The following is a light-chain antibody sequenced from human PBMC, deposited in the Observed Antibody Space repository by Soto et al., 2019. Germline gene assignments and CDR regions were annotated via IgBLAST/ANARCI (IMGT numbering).Light chain of an antibody. CDR3: SSYTTSINVI. CDR1: SSDVGAYDY. J-gene: IGLJ2*01. V-gene: IGLV2-14*01. CDR2: DVS. Sequence: QSALTQPASVSGSPGQSITISCTGTSSDVGAYDYVSWYQQHPGKVPKLMIYDVSNRPSGVSNRFSGSKSGNTASLTISGIQAEDEADYYCSSYTTSINVIFGGGTKLTVL.